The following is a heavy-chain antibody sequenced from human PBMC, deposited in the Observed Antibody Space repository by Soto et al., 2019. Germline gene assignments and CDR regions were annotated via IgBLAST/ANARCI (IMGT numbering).Heavy chain of an antibody. D-gene: IGHD3-10*01. V-gene: IGHV3-23*01. CDR3: VKQRGSGKTYYSNMDV. CDR2: INYNSRAT. J-gene: IGHJ6*02. CDR1: GFSFNSYA. Sequence: EVQLLESGGGLVQPGGSLRLSCATSGFSFNSYAMTWVRQAPGMGLEWVAVINYNSRATFHAQSVKGRFTISRDNSRNTVFLQMDSLRAEDTAVYYCVKQRGSGKTYYSNMDVWGLGTTVIVSS.